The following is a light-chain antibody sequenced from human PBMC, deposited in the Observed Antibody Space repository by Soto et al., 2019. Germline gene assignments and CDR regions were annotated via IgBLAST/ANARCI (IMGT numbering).Light chain of an antibody. CDR2: DVS. CDR3: QHYDHLPPLT. V-gene: IGKV1-33*01. J-gene: IGKJ4*01. Sequence: DIQMIQSPSSLSASVGDRVTITCQARQDIKNYLNWYQQKPGKAPKTLIYDVSNLETGVPSRFSGSGSGTHFSLTISSLQPEDVATYYCQHYDHLPPLTFGGGTRVQIK. CDR1: QDIKNY.